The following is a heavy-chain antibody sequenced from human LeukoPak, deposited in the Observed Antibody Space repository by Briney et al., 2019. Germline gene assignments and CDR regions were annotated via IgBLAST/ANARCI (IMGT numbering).Heavy chain of an antibody. CDR1: GYTFTGYY. CDR3: ARGENDFWSGNFDY. CDR2: INPNSVGT. Sequence: ASVKVSCKASGYTFTGYYMHWVRQAPGQGLEWMGWINPNSVGTNYAQKFQGSVTMTRDTSISTVYVELSRLRSDDTAVYYCARGENDFWSGNFDYWGQGTLVTVSS. V-gene: IGHV1-2*02. D-gene: IGHD3-3*01. J-gene: IGHJ4*02.